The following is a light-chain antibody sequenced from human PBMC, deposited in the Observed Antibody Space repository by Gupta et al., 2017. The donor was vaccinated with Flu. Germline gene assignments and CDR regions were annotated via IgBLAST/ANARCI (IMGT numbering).Light chain of an antibody. CDR1: QSITKY. J-gene: IGKJ4*01. CDR3: QQSYSNPLT. Sequence: DIQMIQSPSPLSASIGDRVTITCRASQSITKYLSWYHQKPGQAPKLLIYAASTLQSGVPSRFSGSGSGTDFTLTISGLQLEDVGTYYCQQSYSNPLTFGGGTRVEVK. V-gene: IGKV1-39*01. CDR2: AAS.